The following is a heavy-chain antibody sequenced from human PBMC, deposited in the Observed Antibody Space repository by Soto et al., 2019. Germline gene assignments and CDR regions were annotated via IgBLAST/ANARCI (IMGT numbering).Heavy chain of an antibody. D-gene: IGHD3-22*01. J-gene: IGHJ5*02. Sequence: ASVKVSCKASGYTFTNYYVQWVRQAPGQGLEWMGVIHPDGGNTNYAQKLQGRVTMTTDTSTSTAYMELRSLRSDDTAVYYCARVWGYYYDSSPWRWWFDPWGQGTLVTVSS. CDR1: GYTFTNYY. CDR3: ARVWGYYYDSSPWRWWFDP. CDR2: IHPDGGNT. V-gene: IGHV1-46*01.